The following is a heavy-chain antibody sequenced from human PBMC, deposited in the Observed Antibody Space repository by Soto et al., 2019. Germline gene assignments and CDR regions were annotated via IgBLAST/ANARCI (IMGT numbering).Heavy chain of an antibody. D-gene: IGHD1-26*01. Sequence: EVQLVESGGGLVQPGGSLRLSCAASGFTFSSYSMNWVRQAPGKGLEWVSYISSSSSTIYYADSVKGRFTISRDNAKNSLYLHRNSLRAEDTAVNYCARVVISGSYLDYWGQGTRVTVSS. CDR3: ARVVISGSYLDY. V-gene: IGHV3-48*01. CDR1: GFTFSSYS. CDR2: ISSSSSTI. J-gene: IGHJ4*02.